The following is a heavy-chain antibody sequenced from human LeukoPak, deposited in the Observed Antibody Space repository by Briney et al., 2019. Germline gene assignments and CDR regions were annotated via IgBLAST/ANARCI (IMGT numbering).Heavy chain of an antibody. CDR2: ISGTSHST. CDR3: AKGGEAGTMWNYFDY. J-gene: IGHJ4*02. D-gene: IGHD1-1*01. V-gene: IGHV3-23*01. Sequence: GGSLRLSCSVSGFTFSNYAISWVRQAPGEGLEWVSGISGTSHSTYYADSVKGRFTISRDNSKNTLYLQMNSLRAEDTAVYYCAKGGEAGTMWNYFDYWGQGTRVTVSS. CDR1: GFTFSNYA.